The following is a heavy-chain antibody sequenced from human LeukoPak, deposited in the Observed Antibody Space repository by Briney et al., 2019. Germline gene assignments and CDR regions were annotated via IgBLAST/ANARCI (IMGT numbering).Heavy chain of an antibody. V-gene: IGHV4-59*12. J-gene: IGHJ5*02. CDR1: GGSISSYY. Sequence: SETLSLTCTVSGGSISSYYWGWIRQPPGKGLEWIGYIYYSGSTNYNPSLKSRVTISVDTSKNQFSLKLSSVTAADTAVYYCASFAGYGAAAGTWGQGTLVTVSS. CDR3: ASFAGYGAAAGT. CDR2: IYYSGST. D-gene: IGHD6-13*01.